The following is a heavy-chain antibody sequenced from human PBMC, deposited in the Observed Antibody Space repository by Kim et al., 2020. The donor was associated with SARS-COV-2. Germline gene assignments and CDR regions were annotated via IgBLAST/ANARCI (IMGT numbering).Heavy chain of an antibody. D-gene: IGHD1-26*01. CDR1: GGSFSGYY. V-gene: IGHV4-34*01. J-gene: IGHJ4*02. Sequence: SETLSLTCAVYGGSFSGYYWSWIRQPPGKGLEWIGEINHSGSTNYNPSLKSRVTISVDTSKNQFSLKLSSVTAADTAVYYCARVGADYWGQGTLVTVSS. CDR2: INHSGST. CDR3: ARVGADY.